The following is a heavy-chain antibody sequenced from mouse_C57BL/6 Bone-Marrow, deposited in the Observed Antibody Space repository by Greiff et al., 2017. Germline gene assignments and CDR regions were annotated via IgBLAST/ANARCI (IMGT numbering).Heavy chain of an antibody. V-gene: IGHV1-72*01. CDR2: IDPNSGGT. CDR3: AYDYDVGFAY. Sequence: QQSCKASGYTFTSYWMHWVKQRPGRGLEWIGRIDPNSGGTKYNEKFKSKATLTVDKPSSTAYMQLSSLTSEDSAVYYCAYDYDVGFAYWGQGTLVTVSA. CDR1: GYTFTSYW. J-gene: IGHJ3*01. D-gene: IGHD2-4*01.